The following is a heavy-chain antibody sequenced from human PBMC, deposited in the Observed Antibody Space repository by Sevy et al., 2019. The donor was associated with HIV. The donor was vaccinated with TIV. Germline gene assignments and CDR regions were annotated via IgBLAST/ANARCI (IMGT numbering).Heavy chain of an antibody. Sequence: KQSQTLSLTCAISGDSVSSNSAAWNWIRQSPSRGLEWLGRTYYRSKWYNDYAVSVKSRITINPETSTKQCSLQLNSVTPEDTAGYYCARNAACPFDYWGQGTLVTVSS. V-gene: IGHV6-1*01. CDR1: GDSVSSNSAA. D-gene: IGHD6-6*01. CDR2: TYYRSKWYN. J-gene: IGHJ4*02. CDR3: ARNAACPFDY.